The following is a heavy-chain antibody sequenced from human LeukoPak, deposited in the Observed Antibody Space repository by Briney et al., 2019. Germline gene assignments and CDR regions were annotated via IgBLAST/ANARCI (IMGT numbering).Heavy chain of an antibody. CDR3: ASGRLVGAPDY. CDR2: MTSDGSGI. V-gene: IGHV3-74*01. D-gene: IGHD1-26*01. J-gene: IGHJ4*02. CDR1: GFTFSGYW. Sequence: GGSLRLSCAASGFTFSGYWMHWVRQPPGKGLVWVSRMTSDGSGIVYADSVKGRFSTSRDNAKNTLYLQMNSLRAEDTAVYYCASGRLVGAPDYWGQGTLVTVSS.